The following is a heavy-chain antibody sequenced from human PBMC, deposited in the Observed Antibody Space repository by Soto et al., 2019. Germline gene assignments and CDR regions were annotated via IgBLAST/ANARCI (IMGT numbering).Heavy chain of an antibody. CDR2: INPSGGST. Sequence: ASVKVSCKASGYTFTSYDMHWVRQAPGQGLEWMGIINPSGGSTSYAQKFQGRVTMTRDTSTSTVYMELSSLRSEDTAVYYCARDDSRISNYYYYYGMDVWGQGTTVTVSS. CDR1: GYTFTSYD. D-gene: IGHD2-15*01. V-gene: IGHV1-46*01. CDR3: ARDDSRISNYYYYYGMDV. J-gene: IGHJ6*02.